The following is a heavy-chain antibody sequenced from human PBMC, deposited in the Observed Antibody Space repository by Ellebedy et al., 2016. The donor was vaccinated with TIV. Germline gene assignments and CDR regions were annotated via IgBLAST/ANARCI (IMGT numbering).Heavy chain of an antibody. J-gene: IGHJ2*01. D-gene: IGHD1-14*01. CDR2: IHHDGTIT. CDR3: ARDPDTGACWYFDL. Sequence: GESLKISCAASGFTFSSYVMHWVRQAPGKGLVWVSRIHHDGTITTYADAVKGRFTISRDNAKNTLYLPMNSLRAEDTAVYYCARDPDTGACWYFDLWGRGTLVTVSS. CDR1: GFTFSSYV. V-gene: IGHV3-74*03.